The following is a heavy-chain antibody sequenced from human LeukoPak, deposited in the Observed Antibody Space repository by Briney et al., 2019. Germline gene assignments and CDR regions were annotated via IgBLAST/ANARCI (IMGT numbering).Heavy chain of an antibody. CDR1: GFTFSDYY. J-gene: IGHJ6*02. V-gene: IGHV3-11*04. CDR3: ASPLWFGGDYGMDV. CDR2: ISSSGSTI. D-gene: IGHD3-10*01. Sequence: PGGSLRLSCAASGFTFSDYYRSWIRQAPGKGLEWVSYISSSGSTIYYADSVKGRFTISRDNAKNSLYLQMNSLRAEDTAVYYCASPLWFGGDYGMDVWGQGTTVTVSS.